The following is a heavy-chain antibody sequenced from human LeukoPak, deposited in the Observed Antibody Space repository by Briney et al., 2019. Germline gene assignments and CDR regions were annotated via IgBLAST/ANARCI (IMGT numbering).Heavy chain of an antibody. Sequence: ASVKVSCKASGYTFTSYAMNWVRQAPGQGLEWMGWINTNTGNPTYAQGFTGRFVFSLDTSVSTAYLQISSLKAEDTAVYYCARGYSSSWYSGTEHWGQGTLVTVSS. CDR2: INTNTGNP. V-gene: IGHV7-4-1*02. D-gene: IGHD6-13*01. J-gene: IGHJ1*01. CDR3: ARGYSSSWYSGTEH. CDR1: GYTFTSYA.